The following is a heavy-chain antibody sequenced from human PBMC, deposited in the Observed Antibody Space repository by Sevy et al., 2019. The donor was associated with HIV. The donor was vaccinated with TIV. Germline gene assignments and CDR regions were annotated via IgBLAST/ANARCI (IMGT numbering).Heavy chain of an antibody. V-gene: IGHV3-53*01. Sequence: GGSLRLSCAATGFTFSNYAMHWVRQAPGRGLEWVSVIYTGGSTYYSDSVKGRFAISRDNSKNSLYLQMNSLRAEDTAVYYCARGREGGLDFWGQGALVTVSS. CDR3: ARGREGGLDF. CDR1: GFTFSNYA. J-gene: IGHJ4*02. CDR2: IYTGGST. D-gene: IGHD3-16*01.